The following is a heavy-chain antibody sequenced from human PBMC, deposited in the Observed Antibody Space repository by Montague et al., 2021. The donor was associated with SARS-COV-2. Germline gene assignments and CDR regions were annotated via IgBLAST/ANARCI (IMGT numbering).Heavy chain of an antibody. CDR1: GGSISSYY. V-gene: IGHV4-59*08. CDR3: ARHKKRLWFGELLFDY. D-gene: IGHD3-10*01. Sequence: SETLSLTCTVSGGSISSYYWSWIRQPPGKGLGWIGYIYYSGSTNYNPSLKSRVTISVDTSKNQFSLKLSSVTAADTAVYYCARHKKRLWFGELLFDYWGQGTLVTVSS. J-gene: IGHJ4*02. CDR2: IYYSGST.